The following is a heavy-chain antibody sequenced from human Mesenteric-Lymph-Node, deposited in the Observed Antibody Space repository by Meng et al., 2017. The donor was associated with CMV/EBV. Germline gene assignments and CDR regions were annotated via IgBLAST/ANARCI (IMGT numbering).Heavy chain of an antibody. D-gene: IGHD3-10*01. Sequence: QLQLQESGPGLVKPSETLSLTCTVSGGSISSSSYYWGWIRQPPGKVLEWIGSIYYSVSTYYNPSLKSRVTISVDTSKNQFSLKLSSVTAADTAVYYGARPHYYGSGSSPWFDPWGQGTLVTVSS. CDR2: IYYSVST. J-gene: IGHJ5*02. CDR1: GGSISSSSYY. CDR3: ARPHYYGSGSSPWFDP. V-gene: IGHV4-39*01.